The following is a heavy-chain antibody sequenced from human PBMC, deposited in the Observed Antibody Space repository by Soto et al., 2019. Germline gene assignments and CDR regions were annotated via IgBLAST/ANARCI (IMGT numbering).Heavy chain of an antibody. CDR1: GFTFSSYA. CDR3: SKQEGYCSRARCFHAFDI. CDR2: ISGRGGST. Sequence: GRSMRLSCAASGFTFSSYAMSWVRQDQGKGLEWVSAISGRGGSTYYADSVRGRFTMSRDNSENPLYLQMNILRAEDTGGCYWSKQEGYCSRARCFHAFDIWGQGTMATV. D-gene: IGHD2-15*01. J-gene: IGHJ3*02. V-gene: IGHV3-23*01.